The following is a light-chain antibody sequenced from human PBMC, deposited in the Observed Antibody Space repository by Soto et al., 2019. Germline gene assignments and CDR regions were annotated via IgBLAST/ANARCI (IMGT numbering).Light chain of an antibody. CDR2: GAF. CDR3: HCQDYGGSSVYT. CDR1: HSFSSGY. V-gene: IGKV3-20*01. Sequence: EIVLTQSPGTLSLSPGERATLSCRASHSFSSGYLAWYQQKPGQPPRLLIYGAFHRATGLTDRFSGSRSGTDFTLTISRLEPEDFAVYYCHCQDYGGSSVYTFGQGTKLEIK. J-gene: IGKJ2*01.